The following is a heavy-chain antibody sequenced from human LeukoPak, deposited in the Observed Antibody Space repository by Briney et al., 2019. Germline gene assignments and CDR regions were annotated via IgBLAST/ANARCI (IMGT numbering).Heavy chain of an antibody. J-gene: IGHJ4*02. CDR2: INHSGST. V-gene: IGHV4-34*01. CDR3: ARRPGVGANPFDY. CDR1: DDSITMYY. Sequence: SETLSLSCSVSDDSITMYYWSWIRQPPGKGLEWIGEINHSGSTNYNPSLKSRVTISVDTSKNQFSLKLSSVTAADTAVYYCARRPGVGANPFDYWGQGTLVTVSS. D-gene: IGHD1-26*01.